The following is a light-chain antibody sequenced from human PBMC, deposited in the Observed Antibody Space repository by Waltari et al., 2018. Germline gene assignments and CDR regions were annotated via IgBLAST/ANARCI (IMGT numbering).Light chain of an antibody. CDR1: SSDVGNYNF. CDR3: CSYAGSYSWL. CDR2: DVP. Sequence: QSALTQPRSVSGSPGLSVTISCVGSSSDVGNYNFVSWFQHHPGKAPNRLIFDVPKRPSGVPDRFSASKSGNTASLTISGLQSEDEADYYCCSYAGSYSWLFGGGTKVTVL. J-gene: IGLJ3*02. V-gene: IGLV2-11*01.